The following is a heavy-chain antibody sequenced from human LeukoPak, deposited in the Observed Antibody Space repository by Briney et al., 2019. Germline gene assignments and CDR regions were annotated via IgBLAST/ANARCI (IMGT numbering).Heavy chain of an antibody. Sequence: GGSLRLSCAASGLTFSSYGMHWVRQAPGKGLEWVAFIRYDGSNKYYADSVKGRFTISRDNSKNTLYLQMNSLRGEDTAVYYCAKGRWGLTINNFDIWGQGTMVTVSS. J-gene: IGHJ3*02. CDR2: IRYDGSNK. V-gene: IGHV3-30*02. D-gene: IGHD3-9*01. CDR3: AKGRWGLTINNFDI. CDR1: GLTFSSYG.